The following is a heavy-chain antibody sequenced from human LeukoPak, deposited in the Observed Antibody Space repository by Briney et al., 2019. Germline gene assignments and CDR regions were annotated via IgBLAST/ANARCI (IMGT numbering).Heavy chain of an antibody. CDR2: ISGSGGST. CDR3: AKGGYCSSTSCLVWRDFDY. Sequence: PGGSLRLSCAASGFTFSSYAMSWVRQAPGKGLEWVSAISGSGGSTYYADSVKGRFTISRDNSKNTLYLQMDSLRAEDTAVYYCAKGGYCSSTSCLVWRDFDYWGQGTLVTVSS. J-gene: IGHJ4*02. V-gene: IGHV3-23*01. D-gene: IGHD2-2*01. CDR1: GFTFSSYA.